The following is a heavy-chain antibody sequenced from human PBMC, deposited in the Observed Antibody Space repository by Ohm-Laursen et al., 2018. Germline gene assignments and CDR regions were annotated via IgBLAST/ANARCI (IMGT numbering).Heavy chain of an antibody. CDR2: MNPNSGNT. CDR1: GYTFTSYD. J-gene: IGHJ5*02. CDR3: ARVCGMEIQFSSLGS. Sequence: GASVKVSCKASGYTFTSYDINWVRQASGQGLEWIGWMNPNSGNTGYAQKFQGRVTMTRNTSISTAYMELSRLKSEDTAVYYYARVCGMEIQFSSLGSWGQGTLVTVSP. V-gene: IGHV1-8*01. D-gene: IGHD5-18*01.